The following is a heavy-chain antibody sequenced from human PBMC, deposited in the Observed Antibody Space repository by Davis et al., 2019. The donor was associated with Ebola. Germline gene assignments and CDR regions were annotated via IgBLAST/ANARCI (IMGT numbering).Heavy chain of an antibody. CDR1: GGSFRGYY. V-gene: IGHV4-34*01. CDR2: INHSGSI. CDR3: ARDLISATGRGVDY. J-gene: IGHJ4*02. Sequence: PSETLSLTCAVYGGSFRGYYWSWIRQAPGKGLEWIGDINHSGSINYNPSLKSRATISVDTSKNQFSLKLSSVTAADTAVYYCARDLISATGRGVDYWGQGTLVTVSS. D-gene: IGHD6-13*01.